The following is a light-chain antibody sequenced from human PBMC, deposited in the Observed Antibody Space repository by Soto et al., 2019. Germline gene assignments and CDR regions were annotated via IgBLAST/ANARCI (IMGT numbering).Light chain of an antibody. CDR2: DAS. Sequence: EIVLTQSPATLSLSPGERATLSCSASQSISSYLAWYQQMPGQAARLLIYDASNRATGIPARFSGSGSGTDFTITISSLEPEDFAVYCCQQRSNWPPYTFGQGTRLEIK. J-gene: IGKJ5*01. CDR1: QSISSY. V-gene: IGKV3-11*01. CDR3: QQRSNWPPYT.